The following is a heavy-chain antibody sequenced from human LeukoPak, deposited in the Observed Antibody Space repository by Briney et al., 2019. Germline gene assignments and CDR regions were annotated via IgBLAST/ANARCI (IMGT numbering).Heavy chain of an antibody. CDR2: ISSSSTYK. V-gene: IGHV3-21*01. Sequence: GGSLRLSCAASGFTFSSYSMSWVRQAPGKGLEWVSSISSSSTYKYYVDSVNGRFTISRDNAKNSLYLQMNSLRAEDTAVYYCARGAITGTASFDYWGQGTLVTVSS. CDR1: GFTFSSYS. CDR3: ARGAITGTASFDY. D-gene: IGHD1-7*01. J-gene: IGHJ4*02.